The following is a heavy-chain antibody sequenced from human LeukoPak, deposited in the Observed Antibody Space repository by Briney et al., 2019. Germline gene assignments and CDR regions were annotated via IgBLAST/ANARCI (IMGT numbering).Heavy chain of an antibody. V-gene: IGHV4-39*01. J-gene: IGHJ5*02. CDR1: GGSISSSSYY. Sequence: PSETLSLTCTVSGGSISSSSYYWGWLRQPPGKGLEWIGSIYYSGSTYYNPSLQSRVTISVDTSKNQFSLKLSSVPAADTAVYYCARPELAPYNWFDPWGQGTLVTVSS. CDR2: IYYSGST. D-gene: IGHD5-24*01. CDR3: ARPELAPYNWFDP.